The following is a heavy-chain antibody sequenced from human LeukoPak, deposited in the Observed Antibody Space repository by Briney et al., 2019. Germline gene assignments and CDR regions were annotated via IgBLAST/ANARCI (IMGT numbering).Heavy chain of an antibody. CDR2: FDPEEGTP. V-gene: IGHV1-24*01. D-gene: IGHD1-1*01. J-gene: IGHJ5*02. CDR1: GYIFTELS. Sequence: ASVKVSCKVSGYIFTELSMHGVRQAPGRGGEWMGGFDPEEGTPIYAPNFQGRVTMTEDTSPDTAYMESGRLQSEDTALYYVTTDIRWNDGFVPSGQGA. CDR3: TTDIRWNDGFVP.